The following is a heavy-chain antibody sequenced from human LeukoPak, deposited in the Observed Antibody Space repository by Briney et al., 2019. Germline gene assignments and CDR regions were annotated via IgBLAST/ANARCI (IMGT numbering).Heavy chain of an antibody. V-gene: IGHV3-30-3*01. Sequence: GGSLRLSCAASGFSFSNSAMHWVRQAPGKGLEWVAVMSYDGSNEKYADSVRGRFTISRDNSKNTLYLQMNSLRVEDTAVYYCASPDGPFDYWGQGTLVTVSS. D-gene: IGHD1-14*01. CDR1: GFSFSNSA. CDR2: MSYDGSNE. J-gene: IGHJ4*02. CDR3: ASPDGPFDY.